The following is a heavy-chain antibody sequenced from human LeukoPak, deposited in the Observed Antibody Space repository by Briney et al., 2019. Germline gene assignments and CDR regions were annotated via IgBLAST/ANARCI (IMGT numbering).Heavy chain of an antibody. CDR2: IYWDDGK. J-gene: IGHJ3*02. Sequence: SGPTLVKPTQTLTLTCTFSGFSLSTSGVGVGWIRQPPGKALEWLALIYWDDGKHYTASLKSRLTLTKDTSKNQVVLTMTNMDPVDTATHYCAHKRFVAAAYAFDIWGQGTMVTVSS. CDR3: AHKRFVAAAYAFDI. D-gene: IGHD2-21*01. V-gene: IGHV2-5*02. CDR1: GFSLSTSGVG.